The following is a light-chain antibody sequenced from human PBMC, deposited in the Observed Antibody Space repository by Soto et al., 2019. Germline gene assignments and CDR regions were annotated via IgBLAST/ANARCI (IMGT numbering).Light chain of an antibody. CDR3: QSYNEWPFT. CDR1: ESLSTY. J-gene: IGKJ2*01. CDR2: GAS. V-gene: IGKV3-15*01. Sequence: EIVMTQSPATLSVSPGERVTLSCRASESLSTYFAWYHQKPCQAPSPLIYGASTKATGIPARFSGSGSAKDVTLTISSLQSEEFAVYYCQSYNEWPFTFGQGPKREI.